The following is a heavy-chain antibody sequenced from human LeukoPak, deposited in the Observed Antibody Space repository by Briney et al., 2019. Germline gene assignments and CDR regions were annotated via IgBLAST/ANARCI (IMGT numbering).Heavy chain of an antibody. CDR1: GFTFDDYG. CDR3: ARGGEHGEYFDL. J-gene: IGHJ2*01. D-gene: IGHD1-26*01. Sequence: RPGGSLRLSCAASGFTFDDYGMSWVRQAPGKGLEWVSGINWNGGSTGYADSVKGRSTISRDNAKNSLYLQMNSLRAEDTALYYCARGGEHGEYFDLWGRGTLVTVSS. CDR2: INWNGGST. V-gene: IGHV3-20*04.